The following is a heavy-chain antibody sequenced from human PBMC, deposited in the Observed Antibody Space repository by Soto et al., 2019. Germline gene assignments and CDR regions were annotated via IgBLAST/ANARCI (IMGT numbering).Heavy chain of an antibody. D-gene: IGHD3-16*01. CDR3: ARQGDGGSNFDYFDP. J-gene: IGHJ5*02. CDR2: IYYSGST. CDR1: GGSISSSGYY. Sequence: SETLSLTSTVSGGSISSSGYYWGWIRQPPGKGLEWIGSIYYSGSTYYNPSLKSRVTISVDTSKNQFSLKLSSVTAADTAVYYCARQGDGGSNFDYFDPWGQGTLVTVSS. V-gene: IGHV4-39*01.